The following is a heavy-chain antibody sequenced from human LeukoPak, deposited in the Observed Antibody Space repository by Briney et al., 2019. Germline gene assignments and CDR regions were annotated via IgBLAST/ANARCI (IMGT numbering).Heavy chain of an antibody. V-gene: IGHV4-4*07. Sequence: SETLSLTCTVSGGSISSYYSSWIRQPAGKGLEWIGRIYTSGSTNYNPSLKSRVTMSVDTSKNQFSLKLSSVTAADTAVYYCASGRLAARTLYYYYYMDVWGKGTTVTVSS. CDR2: IYTSGST. CDR3: ASGRLAARTLYYYYYMDV. J-gene: IGHJ6*03. CDR1: GGSISSYY. D-gene: IGHD6-6*01.